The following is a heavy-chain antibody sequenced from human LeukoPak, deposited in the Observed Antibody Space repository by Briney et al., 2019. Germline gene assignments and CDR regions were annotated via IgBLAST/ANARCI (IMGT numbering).Heavy chain of an antibody. J-gene: IGHJ3*02. CDR1: GFSFRRFW. V-gene: IGHV3-7*01. CDR2: INGDGDGK. D-gene: IGHD3-22*01. CDR3: ARDSSPDSATTYYDAPDM. Sequence: GGSLRLSCAGSGFSFRRFWLTWVRQAPGRGLEWVANINGDGDGKRYADSVKDRFTISRDNARSLVFLQIHSLRDEDTALYYCARDSSPDSATTYYDAPDMWGQGTMVTVSS.